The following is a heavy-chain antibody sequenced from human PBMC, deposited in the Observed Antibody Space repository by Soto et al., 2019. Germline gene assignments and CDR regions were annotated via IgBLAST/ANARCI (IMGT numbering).Heavy chain of an antibody. J-gene: IGHJ6*02. D-gene: IGHD3-3*01. V-gene: IGHV3-30*03. CDR2: ISYDGSNK. CDR1: GFTFSSYG. CDR3: ARIGHYDFWRSSGMDV. Sequence: QVQLVESGGGVVQPGRSLRLSCAASGFTFSSYGMHWVRQAPGKGLEWVAVISYDGSNKYYADSVKGRFTISRDNSKNTQYQQMNSLRAEDTAVYYCARIGHYDFWRSSGMDVWGQGTTVTVSS.